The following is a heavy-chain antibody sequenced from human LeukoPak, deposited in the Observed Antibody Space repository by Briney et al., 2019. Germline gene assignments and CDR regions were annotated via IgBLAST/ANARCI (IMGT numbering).Heavy chain of an antibody. CDR2: IGAGASNK. CDR3: AQSYDSGGYPLGDS. D-gene: IGHD3-22*01. J-gene: IGHJ4*02. V-gene: IGHV3-23*01. Sequence: QPGGSLTLSCTASGFSGPSSAMAWVRQAPGKGLEWVSHIGAGASNKYCADSVKGRFTISRDYSRKTVYLQMNSLRAEDTAVYYCAQSYDSGGYPLGDSWGQGTLVTVSS. CDR1: GFSGPSSA.